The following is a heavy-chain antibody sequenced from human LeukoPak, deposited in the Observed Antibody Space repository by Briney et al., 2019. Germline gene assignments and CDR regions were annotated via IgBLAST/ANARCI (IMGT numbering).Heavy chain of an antibody. D-gene: IGHD2-21*01. CDR1: GGSFSGYY. CDR3: ARGQKGSRVIAIRVPGYYYYMDV. J-gene: IGHJ6*03. CDR2: INHSGST. Sequence: SETLSLTCAVYGGSFSGYYCSWIRQPPGKGLEWIGEINHSGSTNYNPSLKSRVTISVDTSKNQFSLKLSSVTAADTAVYYCARGQKGSRVIAIRVPGYYYYMDVWGKGTTVTVSS. V-gene: IGHV4-34*01.